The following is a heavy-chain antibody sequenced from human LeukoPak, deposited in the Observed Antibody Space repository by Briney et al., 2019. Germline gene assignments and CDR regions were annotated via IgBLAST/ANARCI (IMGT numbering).Heavy chain of an antibody. V-gene: IGHV3-48*04. CDR2: ISSSSSTI. D-gene: IGHD4-17*01. Sequence: GGSLRLSCAASGFTFSSYSMNWVRQAPGKGLEGVSYISSSSSTIYYADSVKGRFTISRDNAKNSLYLQMNSLRAEDTAVYYCARSYGDYPRPFDYWGQGTLVTVSS. CDR1: GFTFSSYS. CDR3: ARSYGDYPRPFDY. J-gene: IGHJ4*02.